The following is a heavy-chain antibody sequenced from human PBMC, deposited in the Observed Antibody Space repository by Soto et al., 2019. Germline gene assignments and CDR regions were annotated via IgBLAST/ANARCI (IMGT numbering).Heavy chain of an antibody. CDR2: IIPIFGTT. J-gene: IGHJ5*01. CDR1: GGTFSSYA. CDR3: AKVGYCSGGSCYGGYGFDS. V-gene: IGHV1-69*01. Sequence: QVQLVQSGADVKKPGSSVMVSCKASGGTFSSYAISWVRKAPGQGLEWMGEIIPIFGTTNYAQKFQGRVTITADESTSTVYMELSSLRSEDTAIYYCAKVGYCSGGSCYGGYGFDSWGQGTLVTVSS. D-gene: IGHD2-15*01.